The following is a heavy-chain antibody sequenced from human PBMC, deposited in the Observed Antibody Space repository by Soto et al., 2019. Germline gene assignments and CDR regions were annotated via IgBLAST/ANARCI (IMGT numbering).Heavy chain of an antibody. J-gene: IGHJ5*02. V-gene: IGHV5-51*01. Sequence: GESLKISCKGSGYSFTSYWIGWVRQMPGKGLEWMGIIYPGDSDTRYSPSFQGQVSISADKSISTAFLQWSSLKASDTATYYCAIQTTAIRRPLTNLWFDPWGQGTLVTVSS. D-gene: IGHD2-21*02. CDR2: IYPGDSDT. CDR1: GYSFTSYW. CDR3: AIQTTAIRRPLTNLWFDP.